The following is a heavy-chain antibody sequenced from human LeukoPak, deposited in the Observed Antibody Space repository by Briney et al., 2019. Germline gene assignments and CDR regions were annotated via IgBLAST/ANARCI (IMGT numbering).Heavy chain of an antibody. CDR1: AFTISSYS. D-gene: IGHD6-19*01. CDR3: ARDVGIAVADVDY. J-gene: IGHJ4*02. Sequence: GGSLRLSCAASAFTISSYSMNWVRQAPGKGLEWVSSISSSSSYIYYADSVKGRFTISRDNAKNSLYLQMNSLRAEDTAVYYCARDVGIAVADVDYWGQATLVTVSS. CDR2: ISSSSSYI. V-gene: IGHV3-21*01.